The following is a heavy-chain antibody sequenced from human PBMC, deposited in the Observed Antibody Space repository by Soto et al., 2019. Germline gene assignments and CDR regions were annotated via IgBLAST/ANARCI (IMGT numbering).Heavy chain of an antibody. CDR1: GYTLTELS. J-gene: IGHJ4*02. CDR3: ETDLSLLTSYYDSSGYYY. CDR2: FDPEDGET. D-gene: IGHD3-22*01. Sequence: ASVKVSCKVSGYTLTELSMHWVRQAPGKGLEWMGGFDPEDGETIYAQKIQGRVTMTEDTSTDTAYIELSSLRYEDTAENYCETDLSLLTSYYDSSGYYYWGQGTLVTVSS. V-gene: IGHV1-24*01.